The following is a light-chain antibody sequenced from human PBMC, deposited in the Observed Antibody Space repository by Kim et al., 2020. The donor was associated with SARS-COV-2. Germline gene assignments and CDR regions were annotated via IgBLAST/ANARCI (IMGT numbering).Light chain of an antibody. V-gene: IGLV1-44*01. CDR2: TND. CDR1: KSNIGSNT. J-gene: IGLJ3*02. Sequence: QSVLTQPTSASGTPGQRVTISCSGSKSNIGSNTVNWYQQLPGAAPKLLIYTNDQRPSGVPDRFSGSKSGTSASLAISGLQSEDEADYYCSAWDDSLNGYWVFGGGTQLTVL. CDR3: SAWDDSLNGYWV.